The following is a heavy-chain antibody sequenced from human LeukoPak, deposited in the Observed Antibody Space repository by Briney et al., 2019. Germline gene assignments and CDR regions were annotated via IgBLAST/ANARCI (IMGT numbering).Heavy chain of an antibody. CDR1: GFAFSNYA. CDR3: AKDNRRHYTSGPNPDSLH. J-gene: IGHJ4*02. Sequence: GGSLRLSCAASGFAFSNYAMHWVRHPPGKGLEWVSGISWNSASIDYADSVKGRFTISRDNAKNSLYLQMNSLRVEDTAFYYCAKDNRRHYTSGPNPDSLHWGQGALVTVSS. D-gene: IGHD6-19*01. CDR2: ISWNSASI. V-gene: IGHV3-9*01.